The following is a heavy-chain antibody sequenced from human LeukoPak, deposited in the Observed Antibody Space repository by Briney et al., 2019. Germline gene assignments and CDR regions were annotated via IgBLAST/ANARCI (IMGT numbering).Heavy chain of an antibody. D-gene: IGHD1-14*01. Sequence: TTSETLSLTCTVSGDSISNYNWNWIRQPAGKGLEFIGRMSMSGGTYYSSSLKGRVTMSVDTSKNQFSLKLSSVTAADTAVYYCARVEGTFAPNIWGQGTTVTVSS. V-gene: IGHV4-4*07. J-gene: IGHJ6*02. CDR1: GDSISNYN. CDR3: ARVEGTFAPNI. CDR2: MSMSGGT.